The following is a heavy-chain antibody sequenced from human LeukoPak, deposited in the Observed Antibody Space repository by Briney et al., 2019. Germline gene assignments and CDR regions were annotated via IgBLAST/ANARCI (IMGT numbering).Heavy chain of an antibody. D-gene: IGHD4-17*01. CDR2: IYTSGST. CDR3: ARRRGDDREYWFDP. J-gene: IGHJ5*02. V-gene: IGHV4-4*09. Sequence: PSETLSLTCTASGGSISSYSWSWIRQPPGKGLEWIGYIYTSGSTNYNPSLKSRVTISVDTSKNQFSLKMSSVSAADTAVYYCARRRGDDREYWFDPWGQGNLVTVSS. CDR1: GGSISSYS.